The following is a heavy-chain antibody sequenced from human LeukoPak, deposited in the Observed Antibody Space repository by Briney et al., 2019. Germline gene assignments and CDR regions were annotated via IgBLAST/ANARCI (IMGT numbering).Heavy chain of an antibody. CDR2: ISSSSSTI. Sequence: PGGSLRLSCAASGFTFSSYSMNWLRQAPGKGLEGVSYISSSSSTIYYAASVKGRFTISRDNAKNSLYLQMKSLIAEDTAVYYCARDRDFWSGYYSGDYFDSWGPGTLVTVSS. J-gene: IGHJ4*02. D-gene: IGHD3-3*01. CDR1: GFTFSSYS. V-gene: IGHV3-48*04. CDR3: ARDRDFWSGYYSGDYFDS.